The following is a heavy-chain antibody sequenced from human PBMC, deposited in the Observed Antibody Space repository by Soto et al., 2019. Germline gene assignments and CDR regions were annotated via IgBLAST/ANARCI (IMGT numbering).Heavy chain of an antibody. CDR2: IYSGGST. CDR3: ARLNYYDSSGFDAFDI. Sequence: PGGSLRLSCAASGFTVSSNYMSWVRQAPGKGLEWVSVIYSGGSTYYADSVKGRFTISRDNSKNTLYLQMNSLRAEDTAVYYCARLNYYDSSGFDAFDIWGQGTMVTV. V-gene: IGHV3-53*01. CDR1: GFTVSSNY. J-gene: IGHJ3*02. D-gene: IGHD3-22*01.